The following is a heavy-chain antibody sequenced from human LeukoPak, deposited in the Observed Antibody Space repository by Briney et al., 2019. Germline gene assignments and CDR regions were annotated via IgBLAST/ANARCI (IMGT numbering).Heavy chain of an antibody. CDR1: GFSVSSNY. V-gene: IGHV3-66*02. CDR3: ATQLLSDAFDI. CDR2: IYSGGST. J-gene: IGHJ3*02. D-gene: IGHD2-2*01. Sequence: GGSLRLSCAASGFSVSSNYMSWVRQAPGKGLEWVSVIYSGGSTYYADSVKGRFTISRDNSKNTLYLQMNSLRAEDTAVYYCATQLLSDAFDIWGQGTMVTVSS.